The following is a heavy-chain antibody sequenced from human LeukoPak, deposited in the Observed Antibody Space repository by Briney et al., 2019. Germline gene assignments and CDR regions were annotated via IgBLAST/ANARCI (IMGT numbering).Heavy chain of an antibody. V-gene: IGHV3-21*01. CDR2: ISSSSSYI. Sequence: PGGSLRLSCAASGFTFSSYSMNWVRQAPGKGLEWVSSISSSSSYIYYADSVKGRFTISRDNAKNSLYLQMNSLRAEDMAVYYCAIDSSGLVDYWGQGTLVTVSS. CDR1: GFTFSSYS. J-gene: IGHJ4*02. CDR3: AIDSSGLVDY. D-gene: IGHD3-22*01.